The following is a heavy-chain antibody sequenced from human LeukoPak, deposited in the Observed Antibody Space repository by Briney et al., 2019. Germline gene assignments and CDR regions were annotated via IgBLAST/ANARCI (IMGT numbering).Heavy chain of an antibody. CDR1: GFTFTSSA. J-gene: IGHJ3*02. D-gene: IGHD3-22*01. CDR3: AAVVSDDSSGYYYALDAFDI. Sequence: GTSVKVSCKASGFTFTSSAMQWVRQARGQRLEWIGWIVVGSGNTNCAQKFQERVTITRDMSTSTAYMELSSLRSEDTAVYYCAAVVSDDSSGYYYALDAFDIWGQGTMVTVSS. V-gene: IGHV1-58*02. CDR2: IVVGSGNT.